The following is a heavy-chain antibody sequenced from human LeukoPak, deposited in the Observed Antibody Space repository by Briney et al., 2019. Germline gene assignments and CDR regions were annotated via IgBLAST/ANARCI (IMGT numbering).Heavy chain of an antibody. V-gene: IGHV3-23*01. Sequence: GGSLRLSCATSGFTYSSCVMAWVRQAPGKGLEWVSSISGSGGSTYYAGSVKGRFTISRDNSMNTLYLQMNSLTAEDTAVYYCAKRHCSSTHCYAFDYWGQGTLVTVSS. CDR1: GFTYSSCV. CDR3: AKRHCSSTHCYAFDY. CDR2: ISGSGGST. D-gene: IGHD2-2*01. J-gene: IGHJ4*02.